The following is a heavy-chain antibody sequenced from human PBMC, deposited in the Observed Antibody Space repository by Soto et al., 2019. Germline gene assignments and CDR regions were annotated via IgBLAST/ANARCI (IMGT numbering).Heavy chain of an antibody. CDR2: IDWDDDK. D-gene: IGHD2-15*01. V-gene: IGHV2-70*01. J-gene: IGHJ6*02. CDR3: ARIPSSPGYGMDV. Sequence: DPRVGNASQTRTLTCTFSGFSLSTSGMCVSWIRQPPGKALEWLALIDWDDDKYYSTSLKTRLTISKDTSKNQVVLTMTNMDPVDTATYYCARIPSSPGYGMDVWGQGTTVTVSS. CDR1: GFSLSTSGMC.